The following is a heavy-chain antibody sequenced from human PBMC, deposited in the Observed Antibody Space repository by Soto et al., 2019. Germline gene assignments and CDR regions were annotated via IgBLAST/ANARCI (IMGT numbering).Heavy chain of an antibody. CDR2: IIPIFGTT. J-gene: IGHJ4*02. Sequence: ASVKVSCKASGGTFSSYAISWVRQAPGQGLEWMGGIIPIFGTTNYAQKFQGRVTITADKSTSTAYMELSSLRSEDTAVYYCARDPLELTHLFDYWGQGTLVTVSS. CDR3: ARDPLELTHLFDY. V-gene: IGHV1-69*06. CDR1: GGTFSSYA. D-gene: IGHD1-7*01.